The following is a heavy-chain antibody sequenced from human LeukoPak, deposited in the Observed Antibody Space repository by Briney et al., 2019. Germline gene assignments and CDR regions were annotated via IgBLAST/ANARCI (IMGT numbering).Heavy chain of an antibody. Sequence: GGSLRLSCAASGFTFSSYAMSWVRQAPGKGLEWVPAISGSGGSTYYADSVKGRFTISRDNSKNTLYLQMNSLRAEDTAVYYCANSIAAAGTPVDYWGQGTLVTVSS. CDR2: ISGSGGST. V-gene: IGHV3-23*01. D-gene: IGHD6-13*01. J-gene: IGHJ4*02. CDR3: ANSIAAAGTPVDY. CDR1: GFTFSSYA.